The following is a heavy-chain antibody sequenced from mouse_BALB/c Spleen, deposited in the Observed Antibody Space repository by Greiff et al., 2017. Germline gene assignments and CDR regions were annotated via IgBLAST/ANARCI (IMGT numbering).Heavy chain of an antibody. CDR2: IWDGGGT. J-gene: IGHJ4*01. CDR3: YRPDN. V-gene: IGHV2-9*02. Sequence: VKLMESGPGLVAPSQSLSITCTVSGFSLTSYGVHWVRQPPRKGLKWLGVIWDGGGTNYNSALMSRLSTIKHNSKSQVFLKMNSLQTDDTTMYYWYRPDNWGQGTSVTVSA. CDR1: GFSLTSYG.